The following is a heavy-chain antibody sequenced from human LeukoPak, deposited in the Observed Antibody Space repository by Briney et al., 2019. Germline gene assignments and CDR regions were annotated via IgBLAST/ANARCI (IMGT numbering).Heavy chain of an antibody. Sequence: AGGSLSLSCAASGFSFDDYDMSWVRQAPGKGLEWVSGINWNGGSTGYADSVKGRFTISRDNAKNSLYLQMSSLRAEDTALYYCAREEGGYYDYWGQGTLVTVSS. CDR2: INWNGGST. J-gene: IGHJ4*02. CDR1: GFSFDDYD. D-gene: IGHD3-16*01. V-gene: IGHV3-20*04. CDR3: AREEGGYYDY.